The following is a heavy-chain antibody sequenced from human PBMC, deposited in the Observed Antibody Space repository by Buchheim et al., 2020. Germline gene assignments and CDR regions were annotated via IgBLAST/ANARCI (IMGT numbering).Heavy chain of an antibody. CDR3: ARVIDYYDGSGYYSRNPFDY. CDR1: GYTFTSHY. Sequence: QVQLVQSGTEVKKPGASVKVSCRASGYTFTSHYMHWVRQAPGQGLEWMGTINPSGGRTSYAQKFQGRVTMTRDTSTTTVYMELSSLRSEDTAMYYCARVIDYYDGSGYYSRNPFDYWGQGT. CDR2: INPSGGRT. V-gene: IGHV1-46*01. D-gene: IGHD3-22*01. J-gene: IGHJ4*02.